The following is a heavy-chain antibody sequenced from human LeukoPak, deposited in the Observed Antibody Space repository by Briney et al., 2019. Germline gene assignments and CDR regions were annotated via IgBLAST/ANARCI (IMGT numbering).Heavy chain of an antibody. CDR1: GYTFTSYG. D-gene: IGHD2-15*01. CDR3: AREGSPFYYYYMDV. V-gene: IGHV1-18*01. CDR2: INTYNGNT. Sequence: ASVKVSCKASGYTFTSYGISWVRQAPGQGLEWMGWINTYNGNTNYAQKLQGRVTMTTDTSTSIAYMELRSLRSDDTAVYYCAREGSPFYYYYMDVWGKGTTVTVSS. J-gene: IGHJ6*03.